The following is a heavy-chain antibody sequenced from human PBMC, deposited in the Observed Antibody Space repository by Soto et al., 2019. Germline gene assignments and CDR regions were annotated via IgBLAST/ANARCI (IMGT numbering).Heavy chain of an antibody. J-gene: IGHJ6*02. CDR2: SSTYNGDT. CDR3: ARDPYHVLMVNAPNLYGMDV. Sequence: QVQLVQSGAEVKKPGASVKVACKASGYTFTTYDISWVRQAPGQGLEWMGRSSTYNGDTNYPQSLQGRLTMTTDTSTTTAYMELRSLTFDDTAVYYCARDPYHVLMVNAPNLYGMDVWGQGTTVTVSS. D-gene: IGHD2-8*01. V-gene: IGHV1-18*01. CDR1: GYTFTTYD.